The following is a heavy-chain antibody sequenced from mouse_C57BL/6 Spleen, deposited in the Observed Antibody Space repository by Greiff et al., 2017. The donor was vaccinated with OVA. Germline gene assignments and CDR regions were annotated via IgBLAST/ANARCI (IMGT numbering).Heavy chain of an antibody. Sequence: EVQLVESGGGLVKPGGSLKLSCAASGFTFSDYGMHWVRQAPGKGLVWVAYISSGSSTIYDADRVKGRLNNSRDNAKNTLILQRTSLRSEDTAMCYCERGAWSYYFDYWGQGTTLTVSS. J-gene: IGHJ2*01. V-gene: IGHV5-17*01. CDR3: ERGAWSYYFDY. CDR1: GFTFSDYG. CDR2: ISSGSSTI.